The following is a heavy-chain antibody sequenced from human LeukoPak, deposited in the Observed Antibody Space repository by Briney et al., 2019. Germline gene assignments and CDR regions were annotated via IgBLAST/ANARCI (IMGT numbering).Heavy chain of an antibody. CDR3: VRVTDYYDSSGYAITGYYDGMDV. Sequence: PSETLSLTCTVSGDSINSGDYYWSWIRQPPGKGLEWIGYIYYSGSTYYNPSLKSRVTISVDTSKNQFSLKLTSVTAADTAVYYCVRVTDYYDSSGYAITGYYDGMDVWGQGTTVTVSS. V-gene: IGHV4-30-4*01. CDR1: GDSINSGDYY. D-gene: IGHD3-22*01. J-gene: IGHJ6*02. CDR2: IYYSGST.